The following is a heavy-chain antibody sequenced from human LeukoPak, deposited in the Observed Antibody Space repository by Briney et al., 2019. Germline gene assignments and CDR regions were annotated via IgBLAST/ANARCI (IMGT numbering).Heavy chain of an antibody. V-gene: IGHV6-1*01. CDR1: GDSVSSNSAT. Sequence: SQTLSLTCALSGDSVSSNSATWNWIRQSPSRGLEWLGRTYYRSKWYNDYAESVKSRITINRDTSKNHFSLQLNSVTPEDTAVYYCARDRHRSGWFDDWGQGTLVTVSS. J-gene: IGHJ4*02. CDR3: ARDRHRSGWFDD. D-gene: IGHD6-19*01. CDR2: TYYRSKWYN.